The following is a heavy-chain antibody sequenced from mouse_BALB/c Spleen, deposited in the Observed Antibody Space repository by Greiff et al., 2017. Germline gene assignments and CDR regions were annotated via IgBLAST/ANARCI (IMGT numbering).Heavy chain of an antibody. J-gene: IGHJ4*01. V-gene: IGHV5-9-3*01. D-gene: IGHD2-1*01. CDR1: GFTFSSYA. Sequence: DVKLVESGGGLVKPGGSLKLSCAASGFTFSSYAMSWVRQTPEKRLEWVATISSGGSYTYYPDSVKGRFTISRDNAKNTLYLQMSSLRSEDTAMYYCARFYYGNFGAMDYWGQGTSVTVSS. CDR2: ISSGGSYT. CDR3: ARFYYGNFGAMDY.